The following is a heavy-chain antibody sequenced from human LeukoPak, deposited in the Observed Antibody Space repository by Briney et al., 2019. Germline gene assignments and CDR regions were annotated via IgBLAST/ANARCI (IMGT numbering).Heavy chain of an antibody. CDR1: GFTFSSYA. J-gene: IGHJ4*02. V-gene: IGHV3-30*02. CDR2: IHYDGSNN. Sequence: GGSLRLSCAASGFTFSSYAMHWVRQAPGKVLEWVAFIHYDGSNNYYADSVKGRFTISRDNSKNTLYLQMNTLRADDTAVYYCAKDHGSSDWYYFDYWGRGTLVTVSS. CDR3: AKDHGSSDWYYFDY. D-gene: IGHD6-13*01.